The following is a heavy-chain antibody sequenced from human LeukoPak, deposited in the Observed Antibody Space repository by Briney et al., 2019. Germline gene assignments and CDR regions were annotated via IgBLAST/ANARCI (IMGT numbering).Heavy chain of an antibody. Sequence: SETLTLTCTVSGGSISNYYWSWVRQPPGKGLEWIGYIYYSGSTNYNPSLKSRVTISLDTSKNKFSLRLNSVTAADTAVFYCASHYGSGFDYWGQGTLVTVSS. CDR1: GGSISNYY. D-gene: IGHD3-10*01. CDR3: ASHYGSGFDY. J-gene: IGHJ4*02. CDR2: IYYSGST. V-gene: IGHV4-59*01.